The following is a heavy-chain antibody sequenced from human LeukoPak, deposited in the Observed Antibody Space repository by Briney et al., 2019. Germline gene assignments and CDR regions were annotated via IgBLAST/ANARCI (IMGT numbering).Heavy chain of an antibody. V-gene: IGHV1-2*04. CDR3: ARDGSGSYSDWFDP. J-gene: IGHJ5*02. D-gene: IGHD1-26*01. CDR2: INPNSGGT. Sequence: ASVKVSCTASGYTFTGYYMHWVRQAPGRGLEWMGWINPNSGGTNYAQKFQGWVTVTRDTSISTAYMELSRLRSDDTAVYYCARDGSGSYSDWFDPWGQGTLVTVSS. CDR1: GYTFTGYY.